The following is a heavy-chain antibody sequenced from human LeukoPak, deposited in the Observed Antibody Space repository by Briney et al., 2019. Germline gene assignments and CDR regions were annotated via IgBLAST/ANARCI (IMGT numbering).Heavy chain of an antibody. Sequence: SETLSLTCTVSGGSISSSSYYWGWIRQPPGKGLEWIGSIYYSGSTYYNPSLKSRVTISIDTSKNQFSLRLTSVTAADTAMYYCARHQKSGAEDSDYWGQGTLVTVSS. CDR2: IYYSGST. CDR3: ARHQKSGAEDSDY. CDR1: GGSISSSSYY. J-gene: IGHJ4*02. V-gene: IGHV4-39*01. D-gene: IGHD3-10*01.